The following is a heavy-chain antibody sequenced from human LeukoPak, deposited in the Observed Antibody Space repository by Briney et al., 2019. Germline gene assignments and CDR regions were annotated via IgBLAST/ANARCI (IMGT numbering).Heavy chain of an antibody. D-gene: IGHD3-16*02. V-gene: IGHV1-69*05. J-gene: IGHJ5*02. CDR1: GGTLSSYA. CDR2: IIPIFGTA. CDR3: VLEKGPQYDHAWGSYRPNWFDP. Sequence: AASVKVACKASGGTLSSYAISWVRQAPGQGLEWMGGIIPIFGTANYAQKFQGRVTITTDESTSTAYMELSSLRSEDTAVCYCVLEKGPQYDHAWGSYRPNWFDPWGQGTLVTVSS.